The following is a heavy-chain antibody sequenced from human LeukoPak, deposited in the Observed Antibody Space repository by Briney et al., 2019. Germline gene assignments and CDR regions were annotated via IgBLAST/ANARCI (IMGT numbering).Heavy chain of an antibody. V-gene: IGHV3-33*01. J-gene: IGHJ5*02. D-gene: IGHD5-24*01. CDR3: ARFKGEMATIDP. CDR1: GFTFSSYG. Sequence: GGSLRLSCAASGFTFSSYGMHWVRQAPGKGLEWVAVIWYDGSNKYYADSVKGRFTISRDNSKNTLYLQMNSLRAEDTAVYYCARFKGEMATIDPWGQGTLVTVSS. CDR2: IWYDGSNK.